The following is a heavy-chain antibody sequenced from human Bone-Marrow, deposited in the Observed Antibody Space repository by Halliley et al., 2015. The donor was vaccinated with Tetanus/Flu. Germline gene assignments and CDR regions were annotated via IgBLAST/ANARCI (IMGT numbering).Heavy chain of an antibody. CDR2: IRGNGASP. V-gene: IGHV3-23*01. D-gene: IGHD5-18*01. Sequence: IRGNGASPYYADPVKGRFTSSRDNSKNTLYLQMNSLRAGDTAVYYCAGGRWIQLWGDSWGQGPLVPVSS. J-gene: IGHJ4*02. CDR3: AGGRWIQLWGDS.